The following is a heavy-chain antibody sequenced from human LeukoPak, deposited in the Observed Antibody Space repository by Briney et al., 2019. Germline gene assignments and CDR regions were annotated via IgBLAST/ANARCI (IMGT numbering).Heavy chain of an antibody. V-gene: IGHV4-4*07. CDR3: ARESYSSSYLFDF. J-gene: IGHJ4*02. CDR2: IYTSGST. Sequence: SETLSLTCTVSGGSISSYYWSWIRQPAGKGLAWIGRIYTSGSTNYNPSLKSRVTMSVDTSKNQISLKVNSVTAADTAVYYCARESYSSSYLFDFWGQGTLVTVSS. D-gene: IGHD6-6*01. CDR1: GGSISSYY.